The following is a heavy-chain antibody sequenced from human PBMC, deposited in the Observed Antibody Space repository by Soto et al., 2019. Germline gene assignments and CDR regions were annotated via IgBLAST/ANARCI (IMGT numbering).Heavy chain of an antibody. V-gene: IGHV4-30-2*01. J-gene: IGHJ6*02. CDR2: IYHSGST. CDR1: GGSISSGGYS. Sequence: QLQLQESGSGLVKPSQTLSLTCAVSGGSISSGGYSWSWIRQPPGKGLEWIGYIYHSGSTYYNPSLKSRVTISVDRSKNQFSLKLSSVTAAGTAVSYCARNSGGIYYYYGMDVWGQGTTVTVSS. CDR3: ARNSGGIYYYYGMDV. D-gene: IGHD2-15*01.